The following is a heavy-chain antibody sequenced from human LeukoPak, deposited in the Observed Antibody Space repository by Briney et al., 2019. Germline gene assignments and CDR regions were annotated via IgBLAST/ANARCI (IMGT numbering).Heavy chain of an antibody. J-gene: IGHJ2*01. V-gene: IGHV4-34*01. CDR3: ARPYTSSWYFDL. Sequence: SETLSLTCAVYGGSFNGYYWSWIRQPPGKGLEWIGEINHSGSTNYNPTLKSRVTISVDTSKNQFSLKLSSVTAADTAVYYCARPYTSSWYFDLWGRGTLVTVSS. CDR2: INHSGST. CDR1: GGSFNGYY. D-gene: IGHD6-13*01.